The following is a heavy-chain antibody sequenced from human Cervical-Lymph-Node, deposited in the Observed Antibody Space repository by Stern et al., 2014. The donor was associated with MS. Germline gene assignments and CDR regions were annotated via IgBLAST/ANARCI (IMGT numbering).Heavy chain of an antibody. J-gene: IGHJ6*02. CDR1: GGSISSGSYY. V-gene: IGHV4-61*02. Sequence: VQLVQSGPGLVKPSQTLSLTCTVSGGSISSGSYYWSWIRQPAGKGLEWIGRIYTSGSTNYNPSLKSRVTISVDTSKNQFPGKLTFVTAADTAVYYCARDCRLRYFDNYGMDVWGQGTTVTVSS. D-gene: IGHD3-9*01. CDR2: IYTSGST. CDR3: ARDCRLRYFDNYGMDV.